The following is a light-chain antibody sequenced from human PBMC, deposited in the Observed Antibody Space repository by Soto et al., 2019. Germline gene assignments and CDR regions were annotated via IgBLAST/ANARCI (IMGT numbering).Light chain of an antibody. CDR2: EVS. Sequence: SALTQPASVSGSPGQSITISCTGTSSDVGGNKYVSWYQQHPGEAPKLMIYEVSNRPSGVSNRFSGSKSGNTASLTISGLQAEDEADYYCSSYTSSSTYVFGTGTKVTVL. V-gene: IGLV2-14*01. CDR3: SSYTSSSTYV. CDR1: SSDVGGNKY. J-gene: IGLJ1*01.